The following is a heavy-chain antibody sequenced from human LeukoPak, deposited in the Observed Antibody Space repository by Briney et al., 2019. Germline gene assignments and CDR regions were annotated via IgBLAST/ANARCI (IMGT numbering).Heavy chain of an antibody. CDR2: VYYSGST. Sequence: SETLSLTCTVSGGSISSCGYYWSWIRQHPGKGLEWIGYVYYSGSTYYNPSLKSRVTISVDTSKNQFSLKLSSVTAADTAVYYCARAEYYGYFQHWGQGTLVTVSS. CDR1: GGSISSCGYY. J-gene: IGHJ1*01. CDR3: ARAEYYGYFQH. D-gene: IGHD4-17*01. V-gene: IGHV4-31*03.